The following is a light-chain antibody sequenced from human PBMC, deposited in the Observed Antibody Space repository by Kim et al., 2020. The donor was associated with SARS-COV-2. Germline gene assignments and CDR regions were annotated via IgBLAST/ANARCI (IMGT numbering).Light chain of an antibody. J-gene: IGLJ2*01. CDR3: QVWDSSTVV. CDR1: NIGSKN. CDR2: RDS. Sequence: SYELTQPLSVSVALGQTARITCGGNNIGSKNVHWYQQNPGQAPVLVIYRDSNRPSGIPERFSGSNSGNTATLTISRAQAGDEADYYCQVWDSSTVVFGGG. V-gene: IGLV3-9*01.